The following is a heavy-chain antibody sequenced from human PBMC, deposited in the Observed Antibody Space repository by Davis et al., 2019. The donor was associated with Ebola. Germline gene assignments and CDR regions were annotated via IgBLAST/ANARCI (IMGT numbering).Heavy chain of an antibody. D-gene: IGHD2-8*01. CDR2: IYYSGST. J-gene: IGHJ4*02. Sequence: PSETLSLTCTVSGGSISSSSYYWGWIRQPPGKGLEWIGSIYYSGSTYYNPSLKSRVTISVDTSKNQFSLKLSSVTAADTAVYYCARGRSVLMVYAIDYWGQGTLVTVSS. CDR3: ARGRSVLMVYAIDY. V-gene: IGHV4-39*01. CDR1: GGSISSSSYY.